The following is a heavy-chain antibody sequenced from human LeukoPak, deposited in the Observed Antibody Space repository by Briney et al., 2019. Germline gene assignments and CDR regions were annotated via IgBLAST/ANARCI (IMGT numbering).Heavy chain of an antibody. CDR1: GYTFTNYA. CDR2: INAGNGNT. D-gene: IGHD4-11*01. V-gene: IGHV1-3*01. J-gene: IGHJ6*02. CDR3: ARTVYYYGMDV. Sequence: ASVKVSCKASGYTFTNYAIHWVRQAPGQRLEWMGWINAGNGNTKYSQKFQGRVTITRDTSASTACMELSSLRSEDTAVYYCARTVYYYGMDVWGQGTTVTVSS.